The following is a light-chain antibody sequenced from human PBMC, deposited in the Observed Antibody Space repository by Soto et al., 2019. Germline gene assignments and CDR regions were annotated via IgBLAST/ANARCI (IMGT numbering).Light chain of an antibody. J-gene: IGKJ3*01. Sequence: DVAMTQSPDSLAVSLGERATINCKSSQSVLQRSTNKNFLAWYQQKPGQPPKLLIYWASTRQSGVPDRFSGSGSETDFTLTISSLQAEDVAVYYCQQYLHLPFTFGPGTNVEIK. CDR1: QSVLQRSTNKNF. CDR2: WAS. CDR3: QQYLHLPFT. V-gene: IGKV4-1*01.